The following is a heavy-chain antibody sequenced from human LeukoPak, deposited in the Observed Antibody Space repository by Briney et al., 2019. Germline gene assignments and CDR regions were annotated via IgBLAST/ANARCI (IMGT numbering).Heavy chain of an antibody. D-gene: IGHD1-26*01. Sequence: GGSLRLSCAASGFTFINYAMNWVRQAPGKGLEWVSGISGSGITTNHADSAKGRFTISRDNSKNTLSLQMNSLRGEDTAIYYCAKDRTVLTGATITFFDYWGQGTLVTVSS. CDR1: GFTFINYA. CDR3: AKDRTVLTGATITFFDY. J-gene: IGHJ4*02. CDR2: ISGSGITT. V-gene: IGHV3-23*01.